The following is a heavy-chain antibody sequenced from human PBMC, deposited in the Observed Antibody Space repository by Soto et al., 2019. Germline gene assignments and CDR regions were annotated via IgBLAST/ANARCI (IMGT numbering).Heavy chain of an antibody. Sequence: EVQLLESGGGLVQPGGSLRLSCAASGFTFSSYAMSWVRQAPGKGLEWVSAISGSGGSTYYADSVKGRFTISRDNSKNTLYLQMNSLRAEDTAVYYCAKSWVTMVRGVNSYFDYWGQGTLVTVSS. J-gene: IGHJ4*02. V-gene: IGHV3-23*01. CDR3: AKSWVTMVRGVNSYFDY. D-gene: IGHD3-10*01. CDR2: ISGSGGST. CDR1: GFTFSSYA.